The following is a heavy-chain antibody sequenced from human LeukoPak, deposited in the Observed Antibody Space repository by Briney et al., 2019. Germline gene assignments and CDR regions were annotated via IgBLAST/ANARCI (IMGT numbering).Heavy chain of an antibody. CDR1: GYTFTSYY. V-gene: IGHV1-46*01. CDR2: INPSGGST. D-gene: IGHD5-24*01. J-gene: IGHJ6*02. CDR3: ARDRLQLPLDV. Sequence: ASVKVSCKASGYTFTSYYMHWVRQAPGQGLEWMGLINPSGGSTSYAQKFQGRVTMTRDTSTSTVYMELSSLRSEDTAVYYCARDRLQLPLDVWGQGTTVTVSS.